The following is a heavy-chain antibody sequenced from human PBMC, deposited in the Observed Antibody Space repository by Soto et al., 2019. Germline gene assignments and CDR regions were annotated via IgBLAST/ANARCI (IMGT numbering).Heavy chain of an antibody. D-gene: IGHD3-10*01. CDR3: ARVGGSGTSYYYYGMDV. CDR2: INPNSGGT. V-gene: IGHV1-2*02. CDR1: GYTFTGYY. J-gene: IGHJ6*02. Sequence: ASVKVSCKASGYTFTGYYMHWVRQAPGQGLEWMGWINPNSGGTNYAQKFQGRVTMTRNTSISTAYMELSSLRSEDTAVYYCARVGGSGTSYYYYGMDVWGQGTTVTVSS.